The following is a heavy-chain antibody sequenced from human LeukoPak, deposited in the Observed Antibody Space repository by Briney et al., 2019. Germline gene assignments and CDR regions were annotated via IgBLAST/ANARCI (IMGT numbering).Heavy chain of an antibody. Sequence: GGSLRLSCAASGFTFSSYAMSWVRQAPGKGLEWVSAISGSGGSTYYADSVKGRFTISRDNSKNTLYLQMNSLRAEDTAVYYCAKGYGDYSLPVYDAFDICGQGTMVTVSS. V-gene: IGHV3-23*01. CDR1: GFTFSSYA. CDR3: AKGYGDYSLPVYDAFDI. CDR2: ISGSGGST. J-gene: IGHJ3*02. D-gene: IGHD4-17*01.